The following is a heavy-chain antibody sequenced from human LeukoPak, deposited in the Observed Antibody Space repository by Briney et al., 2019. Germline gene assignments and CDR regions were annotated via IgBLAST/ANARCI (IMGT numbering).Heavy chain of an antibody. J-gene: IGHJ5*02. V-gene: IGHV4-39*01. CDR1: GGSISSSSYY. CDR2: IYYSGST. CDR3: ARQGVDDYDFWSGREGGFDP. D-gene: IGHD3-3*01. Sequence: SETLSLTCTVSGGSISSSSYYWGWIRQPPGKGLEWIGSIYYSGSTYYNPSLKSRVTISVDTSKNQFSLKLSSVTAADTAVYYCARQGVDDYDFWSGREGGFDPWGQGTLVTVSS.